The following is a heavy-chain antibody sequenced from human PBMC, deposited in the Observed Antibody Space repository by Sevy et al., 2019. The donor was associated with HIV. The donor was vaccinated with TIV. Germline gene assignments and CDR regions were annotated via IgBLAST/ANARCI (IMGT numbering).Heavy chain of an antibody. V-gene: IGHV1-2*02. CDR3: ASTVYCSGGSCYSHNWFDP. J-gene: IGHJ5*02. Sequence: APVKVSCKASGYTFTGYYMHWVRQAPGQGLEWMGWINPNSGGTNYAQKFQGRVTMTRDTSISTAYMELSRLRSDDTAVYYCASTVYCSGGSCYSHNWFDPWGQGTLVTVSS. CDR2: INPNSGGT. D-gene: IGHD2-15*01. CDR1: GYTFTGYY.